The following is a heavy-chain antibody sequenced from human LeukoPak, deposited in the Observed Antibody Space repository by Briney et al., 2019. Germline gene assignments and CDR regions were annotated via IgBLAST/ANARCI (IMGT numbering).Heavy chain of an antibody. D-gene: IGHD6-25*01. Sequence: ASVKVSCKASGYTFTGYYMHWVRQAPGQGLEWMGWINPNSGGTNYAQKFQGRVTMTRDTSISTAYMELSRLRSDDTAVYYCAKSPTATWWFDPWGQGTLVTVSS. CDR3: AKSPTATWWFDP. CDR1: GYTFTGYY. V-gene: IGHV1-2*02. J-gene: IGHJ5*02. CDR2: INPNSGGT.